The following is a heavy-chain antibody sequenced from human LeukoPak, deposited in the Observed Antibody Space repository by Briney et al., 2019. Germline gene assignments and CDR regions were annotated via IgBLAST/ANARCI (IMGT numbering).Heavy chain of an antibody. CDR1: GFTFSDYY. CDR3: ARDPRYASPRYYFDY. J-gene: IGHJ4*02. V-gene: IGHV3-11*04. CDR2: ISSSGSTI. Sequence: PGGSLRLSCAASGFTFSDYYMSWIRQAPGKGLEWVSYISSSGSTIYYADSVKGRFTISRDNAKNSLYLQMESLRAEDTAVYYCARDPRYASPRYYFDYWGQGTLVTVSS. D-gene: IGHD2-8*01.